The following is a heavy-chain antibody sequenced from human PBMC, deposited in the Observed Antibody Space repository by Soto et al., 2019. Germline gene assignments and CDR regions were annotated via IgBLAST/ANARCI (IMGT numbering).Heavy chain of an antibody. CDR2: ISVSGANT. CDR3: EKGLGLGVIAVYPYAC. Sequence: DVQLLDSGGGLVQPGGSLRLSCAASGFTFNNYAMSWVRQAPGKGLEWVSTISVSGANTYNADSVKGQFTIARDDYKNTLYLQTNGLGVGEKAVYYCEKGLGLGVIAVYPYACWGQGTL. CDR1: GFTFNNYA. D-gene: IGHD2-21*01. J-gene: IGHJ1*01. V-gene: IGHV3-23*01.